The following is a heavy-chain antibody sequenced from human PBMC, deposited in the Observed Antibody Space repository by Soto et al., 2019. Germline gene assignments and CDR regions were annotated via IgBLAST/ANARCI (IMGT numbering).Heavy chain of an antibody. CDR1: GFTFSSYA. Sequence: EVQLLESGGGLVQSGGSLRLSCAASGFTFSSYAMSWVRQAPGKGLEWVSGISASGSNTYYADSVKGRFTISRDNSKNTLYLQMNNLRAEDTAVYYCARDRFQKWVYFDYWGQGTLVTVSS. CDR2: ISASGSNT. D-gene: IGHD2-8*01. CDR3: ARDRFQKWVYFDY. J-gene: IGHJ4*02. V-gene: IGHV3-23*01.